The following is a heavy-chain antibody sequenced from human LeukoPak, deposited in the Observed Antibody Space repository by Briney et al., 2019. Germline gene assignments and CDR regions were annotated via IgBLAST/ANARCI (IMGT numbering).Heavy chain of an antibody. CDR3: ARASSIAARGDWLFDY. D-gene: IGHD6-6*01. J-gene: IGHJ4*02. Sequence: GGSLRLSCAASGFTFSDYYMSWIRQAPGKGLEWVSYISSSGSTIYYADSVKGRFTISRDNAKNSLYLQMNSLRAEDTAVYYCARASSIAARGDWLFDYWGQGTLVTVSS. CDR1: GFTFSDYY. V-gene: IGHV3-11*04. CDR2: ISSSGSTI.